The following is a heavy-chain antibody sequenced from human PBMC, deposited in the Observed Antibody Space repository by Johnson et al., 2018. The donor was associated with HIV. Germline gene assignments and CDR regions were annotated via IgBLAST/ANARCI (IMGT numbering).Heavy chain of an antibody. CDR1: GFTFDDYG. V-gene: IGHV3-20*04. D-gene: IGHD6-13*01. J-gene: IGHJ3*02. Sequence: MLLVESGGGAVRPGGSLRISCAASGFTFDDYGMSWVRQAPGKGLEWVSGINWRGGSTGYADSMKGRFTSSRDNARNSLYLQMNSLRAEDTALYFCARGKGAAVGLDAFDIWGQGIRVTVSS. CDR2: INWRGGST. CDR3: ARGKGAAVGLDAFDI.